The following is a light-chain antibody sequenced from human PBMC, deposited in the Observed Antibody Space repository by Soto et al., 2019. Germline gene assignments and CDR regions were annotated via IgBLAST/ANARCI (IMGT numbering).Light chain of an antibody. J-gene: IGLJ1*01. CDR1: ISDVGSHNL. CDR2: EVN. V-gene: IGLV2-23*02. CDR3: CSFAGSNPFPYV. Sequence: QSALTQPASVSGSPGQSITISCTGTISDVGSHNLVSWYQQHPDKAPKLIIYEVNERPSGVSSRFSGSKSGNTASLTVSGIQPDDEADYHCCSFAGSNPFPYVFGTGTKVTVL.